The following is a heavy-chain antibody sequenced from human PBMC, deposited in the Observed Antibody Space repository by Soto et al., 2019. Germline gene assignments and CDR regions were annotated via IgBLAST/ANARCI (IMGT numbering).Heavy chain of an antibody. D-gene: IGHD1-1*01. CDR1: GGTFSSYT. Sequence: QVQLVQSGAAVKKPGSSVKVSCKASGGTFSSYTISWVRQAPGQGLEWMGRIIPILGIANYAQKFQGRVTITADKSTSTAYMELSSLRSEDTAVYYCARDRDWNDAEDYYYYYGMDVWGQGTTVTVSS. CDR2: IIPILGIA. J-gene: IGHJ6*02. V-gene: IGHV1-69*08. CDR3: ARDRDWNDAEDYYYYYGMDV.